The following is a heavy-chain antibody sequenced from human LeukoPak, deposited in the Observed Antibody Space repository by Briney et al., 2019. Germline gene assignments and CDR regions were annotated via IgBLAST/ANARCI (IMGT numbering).Heavy chain of an antibody. J-gene: IGHJ4*02. Sequence: GVLRLSCAASGFTFSSYSMNWVRQAPGKGLEWVSSIGGTGSYIYYADSVKGRFTISRDNGKNSLYLQMNNLTAEDTAVYYCARGVWFCSGFSCNPDHWGQGTLVTVSS. CDR1: GFTFSSYS. V-gene: IGHV3-21*04. CDR2: IGGTGSYI. CDR3: ARGVWFCSGFSCNPDH. D-gene: IGHD3/OR15-3a*01.